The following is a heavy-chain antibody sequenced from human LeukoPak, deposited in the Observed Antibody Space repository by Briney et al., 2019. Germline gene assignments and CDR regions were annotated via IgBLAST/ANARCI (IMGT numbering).Heavy chain of an antibody. J-gene: IGHJ4*02. CDR2: INKDGTEK. V-gene: IGHV3-7*01. CDR3: TRGGRGTSYYWQY. D-gene: IGHD1-26*01. CDR1: QLTFSSYC. Sequence: GGSLRLSCAAYQLTFSSYCMTWLRQGPGKGLEWVATINKDGTEKYYVDSVKGRFTISRDNAENSLYLHMNSLRADDTAVYHCTRGGRGTSYYWQYWGQGTLVTVSS.